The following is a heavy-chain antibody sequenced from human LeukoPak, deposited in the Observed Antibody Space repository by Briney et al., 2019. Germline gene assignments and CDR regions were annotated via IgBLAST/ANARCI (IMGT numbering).Heavy chain of an antibody. D-gene: IGHD3-9*01. J-gene: IGHJ4*02. V-gene: IGHV3-23*01. Sequence: GGSLRLSCAASGFTFSSYAMSWVRQAPGEGLEWVSAISGSGGSTYYADSVKGRFTISRDNSKNTLYLQMNSLRAEDTAVYYCAKDSTYYDILTGYSPFDYWGQGTLVTVSS. CDR3: AKDSTYYDILTGYSPFDY. CDR1: GFTFSSYA. CDR2: ISGSGGST.